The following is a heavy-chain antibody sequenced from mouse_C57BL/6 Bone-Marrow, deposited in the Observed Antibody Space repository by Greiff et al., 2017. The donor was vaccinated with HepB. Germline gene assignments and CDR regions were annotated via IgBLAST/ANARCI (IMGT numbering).Heavy chain of an antibody. CDR1: GYAFSSSW. CDR3: ARSRQLRLLYAMDY. CDR2: IYPGDGDT. D-gene: IGHD3-2*02. J-gene: IGHJ4*01. Sequence: QVQLQQSGPELVKPGASVKISCKASGYAFSSSWMNWVKQRPGKGLEWIGRIYPGDGDTNYNGKFKGKATLTADKSSSTAYMQLSSLTSEDSAVYFCARSRQLRLLYAMDYWGQGTSVTVSS. V-gene: IGHV1-82*01.